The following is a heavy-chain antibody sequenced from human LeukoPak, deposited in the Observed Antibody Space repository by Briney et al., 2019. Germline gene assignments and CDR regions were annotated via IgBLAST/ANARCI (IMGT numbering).Heavy chain of an antibody. CDR2: INPNSGGT. D-gene: IGHD6-19*01. CDR1: GYTFTGYY. J-gene: IGHJ6*02. V-gene: IGHV1-2*04. Sequence: ASVKVSCKASGYTFTGYYMHWVRQAPGQGLEWMGWINPNSGGTNYAQKFQGWVTMTRDTSISTAYMELSSLRSEDTAVYYCATTYSSGWPSGCGMDVWGQGTTVTVSS. CDR3: ATTYSSGWPSGCGMDV.